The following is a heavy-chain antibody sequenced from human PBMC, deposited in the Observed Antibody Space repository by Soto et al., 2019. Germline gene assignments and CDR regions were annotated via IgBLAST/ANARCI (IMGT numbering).Heavy chain of an antibody. CDR2: IYYSGST. J-gene: IGHJ5*02. D-gene: IGHD3-3*01. CDR3: ARVSVFWSGFLFDP. CDR1: GGSISSYY. Sequence: SETLSLTCTVSGGSISSYYWSWIRQPPGKGLEWIGYIYYSGSTNYNPSLKSRVTTSVDTSKNQFSLKLSSVTAADTAVYYCARVSVFWSGFLFDPWGQGTLVTVSS. V-gene: IGHV4-59*01.